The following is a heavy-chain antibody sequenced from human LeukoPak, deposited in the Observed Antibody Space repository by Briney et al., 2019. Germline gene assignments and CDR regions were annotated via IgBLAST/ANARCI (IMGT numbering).Heavy chain of an antibody. CDR1: GGSISSGDYY. CDR2: IYYSGST. CDR3: ARDLAPRAAFDI. J-gene: IGHJ3*02. D-gene: IGHD3-16*01. Sequence: PSQTLSLTCTVSGGSISSGDYYWSWIRQPPGKGLEWIGYIYYSGSTYYNPSLKSRVTISVDTSKNQFSLKLSSVTAADTAVYYCARDLAPRAAFDIWGQGTMVTVSS. V-gene: IGHV4-30-4*01.